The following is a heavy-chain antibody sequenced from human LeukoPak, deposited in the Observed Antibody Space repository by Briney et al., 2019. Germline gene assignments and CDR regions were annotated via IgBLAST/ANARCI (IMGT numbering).Heavy chain of an antibody. Sequence: FETLCLTRAVYGGSFSAYSWTWIRQPPGKGLEWIGEINHSGSTNYNPSLKSRLTISVDTSKNQISPKVSSVTAADTAVYYCARRGDGDYSTRYFDLWGRGNIGSVSS. CDR2: INHSGST. CDR3: ARRGDGDYSTRYFDL. CDR1: GGSFSAYS. D-gene: IGHD4-17*01. V-gene: IGHV4-34*01. J-gene: IGHJ2*01.